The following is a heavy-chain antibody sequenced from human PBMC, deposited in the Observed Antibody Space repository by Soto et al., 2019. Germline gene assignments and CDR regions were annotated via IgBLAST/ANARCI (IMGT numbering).Heavy chain of an antibody. CDR3: ARSDTITTNTPIDH. D-gene: IGHD3-3*01. V-gene: IGHV3-30-3*01. Sequence: QVRLVESGGGVVQPGRSLRLSCGASGFTFRNYPMNWVRQAPGKGLEWVAVISGDETDQSYADSVRGRFSISRDNSRSTVYLQINSLRPDDTAFYYCARSDTITTNTPIDHWGQGTLVTVSS. J-gene: IGHJ4*02. CDR1: GFTFRNYP. CDR2: ISGDETDQ.